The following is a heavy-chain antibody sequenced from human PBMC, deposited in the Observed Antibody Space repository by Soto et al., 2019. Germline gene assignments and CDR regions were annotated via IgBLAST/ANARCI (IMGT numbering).Heavy chain of an antibody. V-gene: IGHV3-30*18. CDR3: AKSATVTTPRSSYYFDY. CDR2: ISYDGSNK. D-gene: IGHD4-17*01. Sequence: GGSLRLSCAASGFPVSSYGMHWVRRAPGKGLEWVAVISYDGSNKYYADSVKGRFTISRDNSKNTLYLQMNSLRAEDTAVYYCAKSATVTTPRSSYYFDYWGQGTLVSVSS. J-gene: IGHJ4*02. CDR1: GFPVSSYG.